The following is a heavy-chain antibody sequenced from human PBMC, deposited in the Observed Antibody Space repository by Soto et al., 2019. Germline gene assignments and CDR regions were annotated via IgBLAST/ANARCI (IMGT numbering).Heavy chain of an antibody. D-gene: IGHD5-12*01. CDR2: IIPLFGTA. V-gene: IGHV1-69*12. J-gene: IGHJ4*02. CDR1: GGTFSSYA. Sequence: QVQLVQSGAEVKKPGSSVMVSCKASGGTFSSYAISWVRQAPGQGLEWMGGIIPLFGTAHYAQKFPGRVTTTADDSTSTAYMELSSLSSDDTAVYYCARAPSEMATIEFVDYWGQGTLVTVSS. CDR3: ARAPSEMATIEFVDY.